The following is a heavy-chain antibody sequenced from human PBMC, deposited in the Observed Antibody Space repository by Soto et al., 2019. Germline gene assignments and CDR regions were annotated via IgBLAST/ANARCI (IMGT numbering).Heavy chain of an antibody. V-gene: IGHV3-21*01. CDR2: ISSSSSYI. Sequence: GGSLRLSCAASGFIFSRSAMNWVRQAPGKGLEWVSSISSSSSYIYYADPVKGRFTISRDNAKNSLYLQMNSLRAEDTAVYYCARINSGWGPLSPYTFDYWGQGALVTVSS. CDR1: GFIFSRSA. J-gene: IGHJ4*02. CDR3: ARINSGWGPLSPYTFDY. D-gene: IGHD6-19*01.